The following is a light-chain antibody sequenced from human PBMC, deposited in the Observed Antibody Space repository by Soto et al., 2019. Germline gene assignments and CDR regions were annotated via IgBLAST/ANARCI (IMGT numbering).Light chain of an antibody. CDR1: SSDVGGYNY. J-gene: IGLJ2*01. CDR3: SAYTGSSTVI. CDR2: AVS. V-gene: IGLV2-14*01. Sequence: QSALTQPASVSGSPGQSITISCTGTSSDVGGYNYVSWYQQHPGKAPKLMVYAVSNRPSGVSNRFSGSKSGNTASLTISGLQAEDEAHYYCSAYTGSSTVIFGGGTKVTVL.